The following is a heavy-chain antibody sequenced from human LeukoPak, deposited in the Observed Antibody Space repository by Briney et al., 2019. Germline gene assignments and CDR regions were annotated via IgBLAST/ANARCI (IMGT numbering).Heavy chain of an antibody. CDR2: IYASGST. V-gene: IGHV4-61*02. J-gene: IGHJ4*02. Sequence: SQTLSLTCTVSGGSISSGSYYWNWIRQPAGKGLEWIGRIYASGSTNYNRSLKSRVTISLDTSKNQFSLKLSSVTAADTAVYYCARKGDYWGQGTLVTVSS. CDR3: ARKGDY. CDR1: GGSISSGSYY.